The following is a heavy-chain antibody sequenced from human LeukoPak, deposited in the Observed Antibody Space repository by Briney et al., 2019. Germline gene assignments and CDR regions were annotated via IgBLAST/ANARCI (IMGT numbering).Heavy chain of an antibody. J-gene: IGHJ4*02. D-gene: IGHD5-12*01. CDR3: ARESGYDYLFDY. CDR2: IYYSGST. V-gene: IGHV4-59*01. CDR1: GGSNSSYY. Sequence: SETLSLTCTVSGGSNSSYYWSWIRQPPGKGLEWIGYIYYSGSTNYNPSLKSRVTISVDTSKNQFSLKLSSVTAADTAVYYCARESGYDYLFDYWGQGTLVTVSS.